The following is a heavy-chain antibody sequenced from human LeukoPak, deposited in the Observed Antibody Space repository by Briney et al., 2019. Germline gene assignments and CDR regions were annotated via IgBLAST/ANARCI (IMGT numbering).Heavy chain of an antibody. J-gene: IGHJ4*02. V-gene: IGHV3-21*06. D-gene: IGHD5-12*01. CDR3: ASDYDSPFDF. CDR1: GFTFSAYS. Sequence: NTGESLRLSCAASGFTFSAYSMNWVRQAPGKGLEWVSSITPSSSSIFYADSVKGRFTISRDNAKNLLYLQMSSPRAEDTAVYYCASDYDSPFDFWGQGTLVTVSS. CDR2: ITPSSSSI.